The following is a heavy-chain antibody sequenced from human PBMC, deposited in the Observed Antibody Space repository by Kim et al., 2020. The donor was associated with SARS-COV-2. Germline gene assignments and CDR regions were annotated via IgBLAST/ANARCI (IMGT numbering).Heavy chain of an antibody. V-gene: IGHV3-30*04. CDR1: GFIFSDYL. Sequence: GGSLRLSCAASGFIFSDYLMHWVRQAPGKGLEWVAVISIDGSHKYYADSVKGRFTISRDNSKNTVYLQMNSLRVDDTAVYYCASQVFTGYWGQGTLVTVSS. CDR2: ISIDGSHK. D-gene: IGHD2-21*01. CDR3: ASQVFTGY. J-gene: IGHJ4*02.